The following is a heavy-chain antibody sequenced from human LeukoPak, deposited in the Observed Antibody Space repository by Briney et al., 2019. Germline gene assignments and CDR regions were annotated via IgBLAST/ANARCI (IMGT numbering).Heavy chain of an antibody. CDR1: GGSISSSSYYY. V-gene: IGHV4-39*07. J-gene: IGHJ4*02. CDR2: IYYSGST. D-gene: IGHD4-17*01. Sequence: PSETLSLTCTVSGGSISSSSYYYWGWIRQPPGKGLEWIGSIYYSGSTYYNPSLKSRVTISVDTSKNQFSLKLSSVTAADTAVYYCARDTGYGDPLDYWGQGTLVTVSS. CDR3: ARDTGYGDPLDY.